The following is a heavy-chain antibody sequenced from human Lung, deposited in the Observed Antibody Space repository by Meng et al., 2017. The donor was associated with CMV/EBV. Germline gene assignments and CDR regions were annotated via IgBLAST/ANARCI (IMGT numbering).Heavy chain of an antibody. V-gene: IGHV1-2*02. J-gene: IGHJ5*02. CDR2: INPNSGGT. CDR3: ARGVNYDILTGP. CDR1: GYTFTGYY. Sequence: ASVXVSXKASGYTFTGYYIHWVRQAPGQGLEWMGWINPNSGGTNYAQKFQGRVTMTRDTSISTAYMELSRLRSDDTAVYYCARGVNYDILTGPWGQGTLVTVSS. D-gene: IGHD3-9*01.